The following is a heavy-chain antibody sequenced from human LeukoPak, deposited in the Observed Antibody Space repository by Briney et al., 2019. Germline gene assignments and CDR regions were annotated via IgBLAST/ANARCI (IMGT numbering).Heavy chain of an antibody. J-gene: IGHJ4*02. V-gene: IGHV3-30-3*01. CDR3: AREDSSSSGVYYFDY. CDR2: ISYDGSNK. Sequence: GGSLRLSCAASGFTFSSYAMHWVRQAPGKGLERVAVISYDGSNKYYADSVKGRFTISRDNSKNTLYLQMNSLRAEDTAVYYCAREDSSSSGVYYFDYWGQGTLVTVSS. CDR1: GFTFSSYA. D-gene: IGHD6-6*01.